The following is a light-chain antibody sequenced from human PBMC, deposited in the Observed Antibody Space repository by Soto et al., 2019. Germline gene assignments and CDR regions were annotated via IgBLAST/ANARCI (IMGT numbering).Light chain of an antibody. Sequence: EIVMTQSPATLVVSPGERVTLSCRASQSVGRNLAWYQQRPGQAPRLLIYDASPRATTIPDRFSGSGSETDFTLTIRSLQSEDLAVYYCQQYNNWPYTFGQGTKLE. J-gene: IGKJ2*01. V-gene: IGKV3-15*01. CDR2: DAS. CDR3: QQYNNWPYT. CDR1: QSVGRN.